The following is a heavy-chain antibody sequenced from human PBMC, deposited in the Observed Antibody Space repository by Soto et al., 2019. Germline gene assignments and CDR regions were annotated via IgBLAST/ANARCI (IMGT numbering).Heavy chain of an antibody. J-gene: IGHJ3*02. V-gene: IGHV1-46*03. CDR3: ARAGYYDSSGYDGFDI. CDR1: GYTFTTYY. Sequence: QVQLVQSGAEVKKPGASVRVSCKASGYTFTTYYLHWLRQAPGQGLEWMGIIDPRAGCASHAQNVQGRVTMTRYTSTRTVNMDLRSLRSEDTAVYYCARAGYYDSSGYDGFDIWGQGTMVTVSS. CDR2: IDPRAGCA. D-gene: IGHD3-22*01.